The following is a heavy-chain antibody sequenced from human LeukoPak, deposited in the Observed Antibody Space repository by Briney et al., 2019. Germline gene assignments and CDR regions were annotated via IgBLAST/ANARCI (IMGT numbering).Heavy chain of an antibody. J-gene: IGHJ4*02. CDR2: ISGSSSTI. CDR1: GFTFSSYE. D-gene: IGHD1-26*01. CDR3: ARERYSGSFGY. Sequence: PGGSLRLSCAASGFTFSSYEMNWVRQAPGKGLEWVSYISGSSSTIYYADSVKGRFTISRDNAKNSLSPQMNSLRAEDTAVYYCARERYSGSFGYWGQGTLVTVSS. V-gene: IGHV3-48*03.